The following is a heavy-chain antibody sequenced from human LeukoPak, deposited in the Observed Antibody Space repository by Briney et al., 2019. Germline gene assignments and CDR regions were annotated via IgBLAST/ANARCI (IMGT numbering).Heavy chain of an antibody. CDR1: GFTFSSYG. CDR3: AKGGGWYYYYMDV. Sequence: PGRSLRLSCAASGFTFSSYGMYWVRQASGKGLEWVAVIWYDGSNKYYADSVKGRFTISRDNSKNTLYLQMNSLRAEDTAVYYCAKGGGWYYYYMDVWGKGTTVTASS. V-gene: IGHV3-33*06. D-gene: IGHD2-21*01. CDR2: IWYDGSNK. J-gene: IGHJ6*03.